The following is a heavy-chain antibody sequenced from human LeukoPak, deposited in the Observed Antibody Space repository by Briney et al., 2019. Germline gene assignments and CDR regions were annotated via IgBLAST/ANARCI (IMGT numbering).Heavy chain of an antibody. Sequence: PGFSLTLSCAASGLTFSNYGMHRLRQAPGKGLEWVAVIWYDGSNKYYEDSVKGRFTISRDNSRNTLYLEMNDLRVEDTAVYYCAKDGESWGQGTLVTVSS. J-gene: IGHJ5*02. V-gene: IGHV3-33*06. CDR2: IWYDGSNK. CDR3: AKDGES. CDR1: GLTFSNYG.